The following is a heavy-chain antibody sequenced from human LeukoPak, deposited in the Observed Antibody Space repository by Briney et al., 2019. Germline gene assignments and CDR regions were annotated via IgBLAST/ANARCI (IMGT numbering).Heavy chain of an antibody. J-gene: IGHJ4*02. Sequence: ASVKVSCKASGYTFTSYDINWVRQATGQGLEWMGWMNPNSGNTGYAQKFQGRVTMTRNTSISIAYMELSSLRSEDTAVYYCARGPHVVVPAAIARGGDYWGQGTLVTVSS. CDR2: MNPNSGNT. CDR1: GYTFTSYD. D-gene: IGHD2-2*02. V-gene: IGHV1-8*01. CDR3: ARGPHVVVPAAIARGGDY.